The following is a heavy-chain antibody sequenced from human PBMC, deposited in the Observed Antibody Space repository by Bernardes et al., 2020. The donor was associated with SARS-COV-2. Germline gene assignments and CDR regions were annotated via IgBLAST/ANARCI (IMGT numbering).Heavy chain of an antibody. CDR3: ARDSRYYYDSSGYYYVRWFDP. D-gene: IGHD3-22*01. J-gene: IGHJ5*02. CDR2: IYYSGST. V-gene: IGHV4-59*01. Sequence: SETLSLTCSVSGGSIRYYYWSWIRQPPGRGLEWIGYIYYSGSTNYNPSLKSRVTISVDTSKNQFSLKLSSVTAADTAVYYCARDSRYYYDSSGYYYVRWFDPWGQGTLVTVSS. CDR1: GGSIRYYY.